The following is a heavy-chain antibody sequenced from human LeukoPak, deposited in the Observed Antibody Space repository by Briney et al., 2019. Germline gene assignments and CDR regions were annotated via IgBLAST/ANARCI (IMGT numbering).Heavy chain of an antibody. Sequence: SVKVSCKASGGTFSSYAISWVRQAPGQGLEWMGGIIPIFGTANYAQKFQGRVTITADESTSTAYMELSSLRSEDTAVYYCERDNDSSGYVGFPFDYWGQGTLVTVSS. J-gene: IGHJ4*02. CDR3: ERDNDSSGYVGFPFDY. CDR1: GGTFSSYA. CDR2: IIPIFGTA. V-gene: IGHV1-69*13. D-gene: IGHD3-22*01.